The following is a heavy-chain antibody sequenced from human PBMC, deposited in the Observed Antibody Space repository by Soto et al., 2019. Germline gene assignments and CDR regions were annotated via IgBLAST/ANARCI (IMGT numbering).Heavy chain of an antibody. D-gene: IGHD3-3*01. V-gene: IGHV4-39*01. CDR3: ARLPPGSGYFGVRGNYYMDV. CDR2: IYYSGST. Sequence: QLQLQESGPGLVKPSETLSLTCTVSGGSISSSSYYWGWIRQPPGKGLEWIGSIYYSGSTYYNPSLKSRVTISVDTSKNQFSLKLSSVTAADTAVYYCARLPPGSGYFGVRGNYYMDVWGKGTTVTVSS. CDR1: GGSISSSSYY. J-gene: IGHJ6*03.